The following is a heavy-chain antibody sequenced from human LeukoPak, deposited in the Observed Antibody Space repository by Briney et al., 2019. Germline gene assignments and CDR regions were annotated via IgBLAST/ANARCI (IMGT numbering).Heavy chain of an antibody. Sequence: ASVKVSCKASGYTFTGYYMHWVRQAPGQGIEWMGWINPNSGGTNYAQKFQGRVTMTRDTSISTAYMELSRLRSDDTAVYYCARPNYYDSSGKDAFDIWGQGTMVTVSS. J-gene: IGHJ3*02. CDR1: GYTFTGYY. CDR3: ARPNYYDSSGKDAFDI. CDR2: INPNSGGT. D-gene: IGHD3-22*01. V-gene: IGHV1-2*02.